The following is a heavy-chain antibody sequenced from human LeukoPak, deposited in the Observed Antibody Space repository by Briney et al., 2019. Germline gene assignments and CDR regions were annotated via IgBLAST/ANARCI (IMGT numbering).Heavy chain of an antibody. J-gene: IGHJ4*02. CDR1: GYTFTSYG. CDR2: ISAYNGNT. CDR3: ASNYEGYCYDSSGYNY. D-gene: IGHD3-22*01. Sequence: ASVTVSFKASGYTFTSYGISWVRQAPGQGLEWMGWISAYNGNTNYAQKLQGRVTMTTDTSTSTAYMELRSLRSDDTAVYYCASNYEGYCYDSSGYNYWGQGTLVTVSS. V-gene: IGHV1-18*01.